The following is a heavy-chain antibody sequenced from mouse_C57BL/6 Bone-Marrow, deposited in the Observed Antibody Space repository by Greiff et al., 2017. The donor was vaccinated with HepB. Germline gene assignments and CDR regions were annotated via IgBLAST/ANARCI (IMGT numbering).Heavy chain of an antibody. Sequence: VQLKQPGAELVMPGASVKLSCKASGYTFTSYWMHWVKQRPGQGLEWIGEIDPSDSYTNYNQKFKGKSTLTVDKSSSTAYMQLSSLTSEDSAVYYCARRDYYGSSYAMDYWGQGTSVTVSS. J-gene: IGHJ4*01. V-gene: IGHV1-69*01. CDR2: IDPSDSYT. CDR3: ARRDYYGSSYAMDY. CDR1: GYTFTSYW. D-gene: IGHD1-1*01.